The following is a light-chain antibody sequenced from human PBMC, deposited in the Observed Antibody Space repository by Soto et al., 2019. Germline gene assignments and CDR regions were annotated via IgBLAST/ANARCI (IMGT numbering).Light chain of an antibody. CDR3: QQFDDRPYIT. CDR1: QTISSW. Sequence: DIQMTQSPSTLSGSVGDRVTITCRASQTISSWLAWYQQKPGKAPKLLIYKASTLKSGVPSRFSGSGSGTEFTLTISSLQPDDFATYYCQQFDDRPYITFGPGTKVDIK. CDR2: KAS. V-gene: IGKV1-5*03. J-gene: IGKJ3*01.